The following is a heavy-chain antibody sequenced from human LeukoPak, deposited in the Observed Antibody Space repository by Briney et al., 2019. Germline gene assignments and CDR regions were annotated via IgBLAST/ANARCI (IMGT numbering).Heavy chain of an antibody. CDR3: ATAVLYGGNDFDY. CDR1: GYTFTGYY. V-gene: IGHV1-2*02. D-gene: IGHD5-12*01. J-gene: IGHJ4*02. CDR2: INPNSGVT. Sequence: ASVKVSCKASGYTFTGYYMHWVRQAPGQGLEWMGWINPNSGVTKFAQRFQGRVTMTRDTSTSTAYLDLSSLRSDDTAVYYCATAVLYGGNDFDYWGEGTLVTVSS.